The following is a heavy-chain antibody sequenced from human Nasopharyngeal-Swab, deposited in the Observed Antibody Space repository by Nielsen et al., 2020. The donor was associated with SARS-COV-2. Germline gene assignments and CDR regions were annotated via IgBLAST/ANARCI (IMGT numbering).Heavy chain of an antibody. CDR1: GFTFGDYA. CDR3: VVGSLA. J-gene: IGHJ3*01. D-gene: IGHD6-13*01. V-gene: IGHV3-74*01. Sequence: GGSLRLSCTASGFTFGDYAMSWVRQVPGKGLVFVSRATADGTDTFYADSVKGRFTISRDNAKNAVYLEMNSLRVEDTAVYYCVVGSLAWGQGTMVTVSS. CDR2: ATADGTDT.